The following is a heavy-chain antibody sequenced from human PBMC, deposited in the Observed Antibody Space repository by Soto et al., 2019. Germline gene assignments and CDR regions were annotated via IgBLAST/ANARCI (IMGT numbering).Heavy chain of an antibody. CDR2: IFPGDSDT. Sequence: GESLKISCEGSGYTFTSYWIAWVRQMPGKGLEWMGIIFPGDSDTRYNPSFQGQFTISADKSIRTAYLQWSSLKASDTALYYCARRAYSTEDLDYWGQGTPVTVSS. V-gene: IGHV5-51*01. J-gene: IGHJ4*02. CDR3: ARRAYSTEDLDY. CDR1: GYTFTSYW. D-gene: IGHD6-13*01.